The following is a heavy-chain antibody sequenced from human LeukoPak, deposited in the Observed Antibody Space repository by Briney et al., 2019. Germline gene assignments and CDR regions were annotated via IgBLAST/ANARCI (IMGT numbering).Heavy chain of an antibody. J-gene: IGHJ4*02. Sequence: PGASLRLSCAASGFTFSSYGMHWVRQAPGKGLEWVAFIRYDGSNKYYADSVKGRFTISRDNSKNTLYLQMKSLRAEDTAVYYCAKDLPGYSRCWYQYFDYWGQGTLVTVSS. D-gene: IGHD6-13*01. CDR1: GFTFSSYG. V-gene: IGHV3-30*02. CDR2: IRYDGSNK. CDR3: AKDLPGYSRCWYQYFDY.